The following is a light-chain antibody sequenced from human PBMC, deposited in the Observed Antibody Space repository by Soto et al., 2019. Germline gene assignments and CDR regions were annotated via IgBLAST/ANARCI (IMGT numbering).Light chain of an antibody. Sequence: QSVLTQSPSASASLGASVKLTCTLSSGHSSYAIAWHQQQPEKGPRYLMRLNSDGSHTKGDGIPDRFSGSSSGAERYLTISSLQSEDEADYYCQAWDAGIRLFGGGTKVTVL. CDR1: SGHSSYA. J-gene: IGLJ2*01. V-gene: IGLV4-69*01. CDR3: QAWDAGIRL. CDR2: LNSDGSH.